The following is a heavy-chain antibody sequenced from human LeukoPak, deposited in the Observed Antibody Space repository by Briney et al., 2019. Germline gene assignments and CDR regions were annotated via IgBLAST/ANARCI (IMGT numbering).Heavy chain of an antibody. CDR3: ARDIVRGVRSPDY. CDR2: INPNSGGT. Sequence: ASVKVSCKASGYTFTGYYMHWVRQAPGQGLEWMGWINPNSGGTNYAQKFQGRVTMTRDTSISTAYMELSRLRSGDTAVYYCARDIVRGVRSPDYWGQGTLVTVSS. V-gene: IGHV1-2*02. J-gene: IGHJ4*02. CDR1: GYTFTGYY. D-gene: IGHD3-10*01.